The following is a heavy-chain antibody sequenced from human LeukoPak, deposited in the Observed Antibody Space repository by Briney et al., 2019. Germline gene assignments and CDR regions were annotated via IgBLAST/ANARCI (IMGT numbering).Heavy chain of an antibody. CDR1: GFTFSSYW. D-gene: IGHD6-19*01. V-gene: IGHV3-74*01. CDR2: INTDGSST. J-gene: IGHJ5*02. CDR3: ARDTGIAVAGT. Sequence: GGSLRLSCAASGFTFSSYWMHWVRQAPGKGLVWASRINTDGSSTSYADSVKGRFTISRYNAKNTLYLQMNSLRAEDTAVYYCARDTGIAVAGTWGQGTLVTVSS.